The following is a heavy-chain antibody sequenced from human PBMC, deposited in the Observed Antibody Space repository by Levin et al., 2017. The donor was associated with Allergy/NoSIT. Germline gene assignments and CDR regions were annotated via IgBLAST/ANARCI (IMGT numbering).Heavy chain of an antibody. CDR3: ARDSRRSNVVWVPRCDFDY. CDR1: GYTFTRYY. CDR2: INPSGGST. D-gene: IGHD4-11*01. Sequence: GASVKVSCKASGYTFTRYYMHWVRQAPGQGLEWMGIINPSGGSTTYAQKFLGRVTMTSDTSATTVYMELSSLRSEDTAVYYCARDSRRSNVVWVPRCDFDYWGQGTLVTVPS. V-gene: IGHV1-46*01. J-gene: IGHJ4*02.